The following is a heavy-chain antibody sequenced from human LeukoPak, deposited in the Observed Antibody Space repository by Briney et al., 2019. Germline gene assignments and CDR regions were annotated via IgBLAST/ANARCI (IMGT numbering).Heavy chain of an antibody. CDR2: INTNSRNT. D-gene: IGHD2-2*01. Sequence: ASVKLSCKASGYTFTSYDINWVRQAPGQGLEWMGWINTNSRNTGYAHKFQGRVTMTRNTSISTAYMELSSLRSEDTALYYCARGLDLVPPDPFDPWGQGTLVTVSS. V-gene: IGHV1-8*01. CDR1: GYTFTSYD. J-gene: IGHJ5*02. CDR3: ARGLDLVPPDPFDP.